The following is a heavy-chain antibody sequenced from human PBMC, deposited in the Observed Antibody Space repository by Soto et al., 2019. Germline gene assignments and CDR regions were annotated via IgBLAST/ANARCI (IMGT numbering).Heavy chain of an antibody. J-gene: IGHJ4*02. CDR2: INSDGSST. CDR1: GFTFSSYW. CDR3: ARGYSGTYRIDY. V-gene: IGHV3-74*01. Sequence: GGSLRLSCAAYGFTFSSYWMHWVRQAPGKGLVWVSRINSDGSSTTYADSVKGRFTISRDDAKNTLYLQMNSLRAEDTGVYYCARGYSGTYRIDYWGQGTLVTVSS. D-gene: IGHD1-26*01.